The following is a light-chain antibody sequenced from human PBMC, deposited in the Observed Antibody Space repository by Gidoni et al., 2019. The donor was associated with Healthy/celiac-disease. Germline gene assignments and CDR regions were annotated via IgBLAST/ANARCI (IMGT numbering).Light chain of an antibody. CDR3: QQYVASPPA. J-gene: IGKJ1*01. CDR2: GAS. V-gene: IGKV4-1*01. Sequence: DIMMTQSPDSLAVALGARATINGKSGQSVLYSSNNKNYLAWYQQKPGQPPKLLIYGASTRESVVPDRFRGSGSGTDFTLTVGGLQSEDVAVYYYQQYVASPPAFGQGAKVEIK. CDR1: QSVLYSSNNKNY.